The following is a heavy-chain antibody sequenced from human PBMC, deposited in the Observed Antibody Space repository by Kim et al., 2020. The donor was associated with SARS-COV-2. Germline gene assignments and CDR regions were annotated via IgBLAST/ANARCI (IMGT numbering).Heavy chain of an antibody. CDR1: GFTFSSYA. CDR2: ISGSGGST. Sequence: GGSLRLSCAASGFTFSSYAMSWVRQAPGKGLEWVSAISGSGGSTYYADSVKGRFTISRDNSKNTLYLQMNSLRAEDTAVYYCAKDRAWDYYDSSGYLGPHDYWGQGTLVTVSS. D-gene: IGHD3-22*01. CDR3: AKDRAWDYYDSSGYLGPHDY. V-gene: IGHV3-23*01. J-gene: IGHJ4*02.